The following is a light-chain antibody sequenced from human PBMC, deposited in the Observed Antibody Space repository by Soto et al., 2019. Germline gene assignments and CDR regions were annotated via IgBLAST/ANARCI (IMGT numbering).Light chain of an antibody. V-gene: IGKV3-20*01. J-gene: IGKJ1*01. Sequence: EIVLTQSPGTLSLSPGERATLSCRASQSVSSSYLGWYQQKPGQAPRLLIYGASSRATGIPDRFSGSGSGTDFTLTISRLEPEDSAVYYCQQYGSSPTFGQGTKVDIK. CDR1: QSVSSSY. CDR2: GAS. CDR3: QQYGSSPT.